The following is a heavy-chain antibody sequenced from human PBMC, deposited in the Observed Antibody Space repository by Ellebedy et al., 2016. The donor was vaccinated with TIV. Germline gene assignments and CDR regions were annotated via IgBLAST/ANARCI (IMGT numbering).Heavy chain of an antibody. J-gene: IGHJ4*02. CDR2: TYYRSKWNN. CDR3: VREINNGLHFDY. CDR1: GDSVSSNSAA. D-gene: IGHD5-12*01. Sequence: SQTLSLTCAISGDSVSSNSAAWNWIRQSPSRGLEWLGRTYYRSKWNNDYPVSLKSRIIINPDTSKNQFSLQLKAVTPEDTAVYYCVREINNGLHFDYWGQGTLVTVSS. V-gene: IGHV6-1*01.